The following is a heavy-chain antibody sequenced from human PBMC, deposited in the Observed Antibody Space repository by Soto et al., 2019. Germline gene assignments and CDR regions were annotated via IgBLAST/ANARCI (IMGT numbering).Heavy chain of an antibody. Sequence: GSLRLSCAASGFTFSSYEMNWVRQAPGKGLEWVSYISSSGSTIYYADSVKGRFTISRDNAKNSLYLQMNSLRAEDTAVYYCASSPSLAAFDIWGQGTMVTVSS. J-gene: IGHJ3*02. CDR3: ASSPSLAAFDI. V-gene: IGHV3-48*03. CDR1: GFTFSSYE. CDR2: ISSSGSTI.